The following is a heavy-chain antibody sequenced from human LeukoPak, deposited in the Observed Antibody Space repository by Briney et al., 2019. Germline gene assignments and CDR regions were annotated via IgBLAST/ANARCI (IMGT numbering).Heavy chain of an antibody. J-gene: IGHJ6*03. CDR3: ARDGGDIVVVTASYYYMDV. D-gene: IGHD2-21*02. V-gene: IGHV3-74*01. Sequence: GGSLRLSCAASGFTFSSYWMHWVRQAPGKGLVWVSRIQTDGSSTNYADSVKGRFTISRDNSKNTVYLQMNSLRVEDMAVYYCARDGGDIVVVTASYYYMDVWGKGTTVTVSS. CDR1: GFTFSSYW. CDR2: IQTDGSST.